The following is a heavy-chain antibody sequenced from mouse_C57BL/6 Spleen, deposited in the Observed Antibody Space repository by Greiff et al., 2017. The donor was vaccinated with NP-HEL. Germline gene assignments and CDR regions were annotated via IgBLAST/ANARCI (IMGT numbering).Heavy chain of an antibody. CDR3: ARGDDYDGWFAY. J-gene: IGHJ3*01. CDR2: ISGGGGNT. Sequence: EVKLVESGGGLVKPGGSLKLSCAASGFTFSSYTMSWVRQTPEKRLEWVATISGGGGNTYYPDSVKGRFTISRDNAKNTLYLQMSSLRSEDTALYYCARGDDYDGWFAYWGQGTLVTVSA. V-gene: IGHV5-9*01. CDR1: GFTFSSYT. D-gene: IGHD2-4*01.